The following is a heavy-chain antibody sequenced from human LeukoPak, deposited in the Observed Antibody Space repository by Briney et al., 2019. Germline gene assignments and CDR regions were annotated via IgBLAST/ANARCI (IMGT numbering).Heavy chain of an antibody. J-gene: IGHJ4*02. CDR2: ISAYNGNT. V-gene: IGHV1-18*04. Sequence: ASVKVSCKASGYTFTSYGISWVRQAPGQGLEWMGWISAYNGNTNYAQKLQGRVTMTTDTSTSTAYMELRSLRSDDTAVYYCARGGRSDYYGSGSYPDYWGQGTLVTVSS. CDR3: ARGGRSDYYGSGSYPDY. D-gene: IGHD3-10*01. CDR1: GYTFTSYG.